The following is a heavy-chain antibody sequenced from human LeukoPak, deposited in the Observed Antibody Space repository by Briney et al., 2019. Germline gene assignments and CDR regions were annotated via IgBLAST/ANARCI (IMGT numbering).Heavy chain of an antibody. D-gene: IGHD1-26*01. V-gene: IGHV1-69*04. CDR2: IIPILGIA. CDR1: GGTFSSYA. CDR3: AREYVGATMVDY. Sequence: GASVKVSCKASGGTFSSYAISWVRQAPGQGLEWMGRIIPILGIANYAQKFQGRVTITADKSTSTAYVELSSLRSEDTAVYYCAREYVGATMVDYWGQGTLVTVSS. J-gene: IGHJ4*02.